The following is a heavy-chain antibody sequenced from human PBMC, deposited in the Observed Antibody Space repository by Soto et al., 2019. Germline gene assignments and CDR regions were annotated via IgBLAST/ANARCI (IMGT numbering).Heavy chain of an antibody. Sequence: EVQLVESGGGLVQPGGSLRLSCAASGFTFSGYWMSWVRQAPGKGLEWVANIKQDGSEQFYVDSVKGRFTISRDNAKNSLYIQMTRLRAEDTAVYYCAREAVWGQGTTVTVSS. CDR1: GFTFSGYW. J-gene: IGHJ6*02. V-gene: IGHV3-7*05. CDR3: AREAV. CDR2: IKQDGSEQ.